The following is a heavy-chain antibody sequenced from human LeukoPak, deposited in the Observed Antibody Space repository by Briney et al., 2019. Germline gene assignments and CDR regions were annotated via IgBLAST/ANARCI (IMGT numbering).Heavy chain of an antibody. D-gene: IGHD4-23*01. V-gene: IGHV3-30*02. CDR1: GFTFSSYG. J-gene: IGHJ4*02. CDR2: IRYDGSNK. Sequence: GGSLRLSCAASGFTFSSYGMHWVRQAPGKGLEWVAFIRYDGSNKYYADSVKGRFTISRDNSKNTLCLQMNSLRPEDTAVYYCANVYGGSFDYWGQGTLVTVSS. CDR3: ANVYGGSFDY.